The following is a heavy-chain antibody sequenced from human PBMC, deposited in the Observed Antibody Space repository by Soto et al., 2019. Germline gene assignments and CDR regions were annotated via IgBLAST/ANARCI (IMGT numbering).Heavy chain of an antibody. CDR1: GGTFSSYA. J-gene: IGHJ6*02. Sequence: SVKVSCKASGGTFSSYAISWVRQAPGQGLEWMGGIIPIFGTANYAQKFQGRVTITADESTSTAYMELSSLRSEDTAVYYCARDREGATTGSDYFYYYGMDVWGQWTPVTVSS. CDR2: IIPIFGTA. V-gene: IGHV1-69*13. CDR3: ARDREGATTGSDYFYYYGMDV. D-gene: IGHD1-26*01.